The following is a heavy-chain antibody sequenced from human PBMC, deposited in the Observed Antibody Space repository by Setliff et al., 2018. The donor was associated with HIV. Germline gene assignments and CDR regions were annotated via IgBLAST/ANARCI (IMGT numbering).Heavy chain of an antibody. D-gene: IGHD6-13*01. Sequence: SSETLSLTCTVSAGSISSSNYYWGWIRQPPGKGLEWIGSIYYSYSSGSTYYNPSLKSRVTISVDTSKNPFSLKLRSVTAADTAVYYCASELQGHSSSWPSYWGQGTLVTVSS. CDR2: IYYSYSSGST. J-gene: IGHJ4*02. CDR1: AGSISSSNYY. V-gene: IGHV4-39*07. CDR3: ASELQGHSSSWPSY.